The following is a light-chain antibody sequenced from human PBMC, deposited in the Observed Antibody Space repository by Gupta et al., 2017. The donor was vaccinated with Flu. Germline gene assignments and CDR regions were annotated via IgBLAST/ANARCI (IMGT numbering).Light chain of an antibody. Sequence: SYVLTQPPSVAVAPGQTASIVCGGHDLGSKTVHWYQQKPGQAPVLAVYDNSDRPSGSHERFSGSNSENTATLTISRVEVADEADFYGQVWDISSDAVVFGGGTKLTVL. V-gene: IGLV3-21*02. CDR1: DLGSKT. CDR3: QVWDISSDAVV. CDR2: DNS. J-gene: IGLJ2*01.